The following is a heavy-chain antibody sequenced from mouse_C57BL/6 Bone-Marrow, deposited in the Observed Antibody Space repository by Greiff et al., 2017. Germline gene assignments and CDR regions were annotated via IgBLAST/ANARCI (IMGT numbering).Heavy chain of an antibody. Sequence: EVKLVESGGGLVKPGGSLKLSCAASGFTFSSYAMSWVRQTPEKRLEWVATISDGGSYTYYPDNVKGRFTISRDNAKNNLYLQMSHLKSEDTAMYYCAREFITTARYFDVWGTGTTVTVSS. CDR3: AREFITTARYFDV. J-gene: IGHJ1*03. V-gene: IGHV5-4*01. D-gene: IGHD1-1*01. CDR2: ISDGGSYT. CDR1: GFTFSSYA.